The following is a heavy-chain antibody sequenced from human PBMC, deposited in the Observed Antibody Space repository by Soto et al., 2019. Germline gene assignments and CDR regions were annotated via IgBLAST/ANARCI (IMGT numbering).Heavy chain of an antibody. D-gene: IGHD2-2*02. CDR2: ISANNGNT. CDR3: AGGYPPGLFDP. Sequence: QVQLVQSGAEVKKPGASVKVSCKASGYTFTSYGISWVRQAPGQGLEWMGWISANNGNTKYAQNFQGRVTMTTDTSTRPPYREQRSLRSHHTALYYFAGGYPPGLFDPWGQGPLVTV. CDR1: GYTFTSYG. V-gene: IGHV1-18*01. J-gene: IGHJ5*02.